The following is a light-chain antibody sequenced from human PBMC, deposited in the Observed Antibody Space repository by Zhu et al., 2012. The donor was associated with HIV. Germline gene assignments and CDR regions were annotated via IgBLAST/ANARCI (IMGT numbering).Light chain of an antibody. Sequence: DIQLTQSPSFLSASVGDRVTITCRASQDISDYLAWYQQKPGRAPQLLVYAASTVPAGVPSRFSGSGSATEFTLSISSLQPEDFATYFCQHLTLYPTFGGGSRVE. CDR2: AAS. V-gene: IGKV1-9*01. CDR1: QDISDY. CDR3: QHLTLYPT. J-gene: IGKJ4*01.